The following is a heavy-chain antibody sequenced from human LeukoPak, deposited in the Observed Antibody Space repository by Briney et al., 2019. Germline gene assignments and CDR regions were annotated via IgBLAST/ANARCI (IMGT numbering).Heavy chain of an antibody. CDR2: ISSSSSYI. CDR3: ASNRYYYDSSGYYYWFDP. V-gene: IGHV3-21*01. CDR1: GFTFSDYT. Sequence: GGSLRLSCAASGFTFSDYTMNWVRQAPGKGLEWVSSISSSSSYIYYGDSVKGRFTISRDNAKSSLYLQMNSLRAEDTAVYYCASNRYYYDSSGYYYWFDPWGQGTLVTVSS. J-gene: IGHJ5*02. D-gene: IGHD3-22*01.